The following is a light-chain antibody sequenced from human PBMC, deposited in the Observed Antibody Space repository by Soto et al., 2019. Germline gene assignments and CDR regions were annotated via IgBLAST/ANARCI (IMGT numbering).Light chain of an antibody. J-gene: IGKJ5*01. CDR3: QQSYGAPIT. Sequence: DIQMTQSPSSLSASVGDRVTITCQASQNINNYLNWYQQKPGRAPKLLIYDASNLEAGVPSRFSGSGSGTDFTLSITSLHPEDFATYYCQQSYGAPITFGQGTRLEIK. CDR1: QNINNY. V-gene: IGKV1-39*01. CDR2: DAS.